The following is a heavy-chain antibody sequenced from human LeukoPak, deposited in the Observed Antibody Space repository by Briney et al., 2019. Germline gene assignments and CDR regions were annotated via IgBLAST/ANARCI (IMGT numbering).Heavy chain of an antibody. CDR1: GFTFSSYG. Sequence: GRSLRLSCAASGFTFSSYGMHWVRQAPGKGLQWIAYISGRTGTIYYADSVKGRFPVSRDNVRNSLFLQMNNLRVEDTAVYYCAREATPIHWNFDWFDPWGQGTVVTVSS. CDR3: AREATPIHWNFDWFDP. J-gene: IGHJ5*02. CDR2: ISGRTGTI. D-gene: IGHD1-7*01. V-gene: IGHV3-48*01.